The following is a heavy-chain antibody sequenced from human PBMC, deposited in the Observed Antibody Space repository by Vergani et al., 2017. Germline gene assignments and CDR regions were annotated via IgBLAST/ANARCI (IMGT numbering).Heavy chain of an antibody. CDR1: GGSISSYY. D-gene: IGHD4-17*01. Sequence: QVQLQESGPGLVKPSETLSLTRTVSGGSISSYYWSWIRQPPGKGLEWIGYIYYSGSTNYNPSLKSRVTISVDTSKNQFSLKLSSVTAADTAVYYCARDAYGDYWELDYYYYGMDVWGQGTTVTVSS. CDR2: IYYSGST. CDR3: ARDAYGDYWELDYYYYGMDV. J-gene: IGHJ6*02. V-gene: IGHV4-59*01.